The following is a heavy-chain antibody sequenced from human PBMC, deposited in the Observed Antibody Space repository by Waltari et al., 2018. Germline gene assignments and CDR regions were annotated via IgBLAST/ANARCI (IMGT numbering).Heavy chain of an antibody. V-gene: IGHV4-4*02. J-gene: IGHJ6*02. D-gene: IGHD1-26*01. Sequence: QVQLQESGPGLVKPSGTLSLTCAVSGGSISSSNWWTLVRQPPGKGLEWIGEIDHNGNTNYNPSLKSRVTMSVDKSKNQFSLKLRSVTAADTAIYYCARIILGATDDYSYAMDVWGQGITVTVSS. CDR3: ARIILGATDDYSYAMDV. CDR2: IDHNGNT. CDR1: GGSISSSNW.